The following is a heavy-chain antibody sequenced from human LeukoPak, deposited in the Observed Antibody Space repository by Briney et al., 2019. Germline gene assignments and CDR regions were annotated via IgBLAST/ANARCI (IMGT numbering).Heavy chain of an antibody. V-gene: IGHV3-7*01. CDR3: ARTGPAAAENFDY. D-gene: IGHD6-13*01. CDR2: IKQDGSEK. CDR1: GFTFSSCW. Sequence: GGSLRLSCAASGFTFSSCWMSWVRQAPGKGLEWVANIKQDGSEKYYVDSVKGRFTISRDNAKNSLYLQMNSLRAEDTAVYYCARTGPAAAENFDYWGQGTLVTVSS. J-gene: IGHJ4*02.